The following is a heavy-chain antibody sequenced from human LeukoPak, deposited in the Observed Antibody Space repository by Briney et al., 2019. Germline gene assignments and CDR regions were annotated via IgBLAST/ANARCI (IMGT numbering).Heavy chain of an antibody. CDR3: AKDIARIAAAWAFDY. J-gene: IGHJ4*02. CDR1: GFTFSSYA. D-gene: IGHD6-13*01. V-gene: IGHV3-9*01. Sequence: QTGGSLRLSCAASGFTFSSYAMSWVRQAPGKGLEWVSGISWNSGSIGYADSVKGRFTISRDNAKNSLYLQMNSLRAEDTALYYCAKDIARIAAAWAFDYWGQGTLVTVSS. CDR2: ISWNSGSI.